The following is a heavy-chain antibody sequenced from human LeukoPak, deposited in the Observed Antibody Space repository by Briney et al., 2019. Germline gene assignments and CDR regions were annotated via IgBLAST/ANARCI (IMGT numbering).Heavy chain of an antibody. CDR2: IYYSGST. D-gene: IGHD2/OR15-2a*01. J-gene: IGHJ6*02. Sequence: PSQTLSLTFTVSGXSISSGGYYCSWIRQHPGKCLEWIGYIYYSGSTYYNPSLKSRVTISVDTSKNQFSLKLSSVTAADTAVYYCARREIPFHYYGMDVWGQGTTVTVSS. CDR3: ARREIPFHYYGMDV. CDR1: GXSISSGGYY. V-gene: IGHV4-31*03.